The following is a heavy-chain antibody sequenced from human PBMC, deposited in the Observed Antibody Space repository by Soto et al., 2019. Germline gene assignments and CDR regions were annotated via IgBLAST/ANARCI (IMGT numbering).Heavy chain of an antibody. D-gene: IGHD4-17*01. J-gene: IGHJ4*02. CDR2: ISYDGSNK. CDR3: ARSEGDYGDYLDY. Sequence: QVQLVESGGGVVQPGRSLRLSCAASGFTFSSYAMHWVRQAPGKGLEWVAVISYDGSNKYYADSVKGRFTISRDNSKNTLYLKMNSLRAEDTAVYYCARSEGDYGDYLDYWGQGSLVTVSS. V-gene: IGHV3-30-3*01. CDR1: GFTFSSYA.